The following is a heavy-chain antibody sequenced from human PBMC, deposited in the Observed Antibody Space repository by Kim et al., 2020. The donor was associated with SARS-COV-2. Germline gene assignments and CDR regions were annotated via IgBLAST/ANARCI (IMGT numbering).Heavy chain of an antibody. J-gene: IGHJ4*02. V-gene: IGHV3-23*01. CDR2: ISGSGGST. CDR3: AKPRLYSYGRGGTYYFDY. CDR1: GFTFSSYA. Sequence: GWSLRLSCAASGFTFSSYAMSWVRQAPGKGLEWVSAISGSGGSTYYADSVKGRFTISRDNSKNTLYLQMNSLRAEDTAVYYCAKPRLYSYGRGGTYYFDYWGQGTLVTVSS. D-gene: IGHD5-18*01.